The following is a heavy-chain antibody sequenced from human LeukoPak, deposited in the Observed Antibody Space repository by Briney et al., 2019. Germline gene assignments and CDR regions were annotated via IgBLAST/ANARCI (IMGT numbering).Heavy chain of an antibody. D-gene: IGHD3-22*01. CDR3: ARAIHYDSNSYYVD. V-gene: IGHV4-39*07. J-gene: IGHJ4*02. CDR2: IFYSGST. Sequence: NPSETLSLTCTVSGGSISSSSYYWGWIRQPPGKGLEWIGSIFYSGSTYYNPSLKSRVTVSLDTSKNQFSLKVASVTAADTAVYYCARAIHYDSNSYYVDWGQGTLVTVSS. CDR1: GGSISSSSYY.